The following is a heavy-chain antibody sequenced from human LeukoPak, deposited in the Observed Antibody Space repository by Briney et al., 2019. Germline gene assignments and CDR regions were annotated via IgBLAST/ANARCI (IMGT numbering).Heavy chain of an antibody. CDR1: GFTFSSYS. J-gene: IGHJ6*02. CDR2: ISSSSSTI. D-gene: IGHD2-2*01. CDR3: ARDLDSQDIVVVPAAYYYYYGMDV. V-gene: IGHV3-48*01. Sequence: PGGSLRLSCAASGFTFSSYSMNWVRQAPGKGLEWVSYISSSSSTIYYADSVKGRFTISRDNAKNSLYLQMNSLRAEDTAVYYCARDLDSQDIVVVPAAYYYYYGMDVWGQGTTVTVSS.